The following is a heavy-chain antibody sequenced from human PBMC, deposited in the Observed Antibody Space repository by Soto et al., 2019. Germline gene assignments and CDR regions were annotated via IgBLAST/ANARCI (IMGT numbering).Heavy chain of an antibody. Sequence: GGSLRLSCAASGFTFSSYAMSWVRQAPGKGLEWVSAISGSGGSTYYADSVKGRFTISRDNSKNTLYLQMNSLRAEDTAVYYCAKNAQVTYQLLTRRTVDYFDYWGQGTLVTVSS. J-gene: IGHJ4*02. CDR1: GFTFSSYA. V-gene: IGHV3-23*01. D-gene: IGHD2-2*01. CDR3: AKNAQVTYQLLTRRTVDYFDY. CDR2: ISGSGGST.